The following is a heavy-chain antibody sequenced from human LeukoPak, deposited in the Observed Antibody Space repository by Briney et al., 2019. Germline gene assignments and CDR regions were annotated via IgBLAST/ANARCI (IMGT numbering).Heavy chain of an antibody. CDR2: ISGSGGST. V-gene: IGHV3-23*01. CDR1: GFTFSTYG. CDR3: ANLKVGAATDAFDS. J-gene: IGHJ3*02. D-gene: IGHD3-10*01. Sequence: GGSLRLSCAASGFTFSTYGMSWVRQAPGKGLEWVSTISGSGGSTYYADSVKGRFTISRDNVKKTLSLQMNSLRAEDTAVYYCANLKVGAATDAFDSWGQGTMVTVSS.